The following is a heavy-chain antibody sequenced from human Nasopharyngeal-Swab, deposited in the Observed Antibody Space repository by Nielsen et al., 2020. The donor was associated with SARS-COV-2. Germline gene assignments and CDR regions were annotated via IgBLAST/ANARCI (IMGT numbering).Heavy chain of an antibody. CDR1: GFDFSRYW. CDR3: ATFGVSSAWDY. CDR2: INNDGSDT. Sequence: GESLKISCAASGFDFSRYWMHWVRQAPGEGLVWVSRINNDGSDTKYADSVKGRFTISSDNAKNTLYLQINSLRAEDTAVYYCATFGVSSAWDYWGQGTLVTVSS. D-gene: IGHD6-19*01. V-gene: IGHV3-74*03. J-gene: IGHJ4*02.